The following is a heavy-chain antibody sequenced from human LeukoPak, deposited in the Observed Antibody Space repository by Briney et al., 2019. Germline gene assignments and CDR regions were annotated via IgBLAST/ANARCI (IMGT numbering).Heavy chain of an antibody. D-gene: IGHD2-21*01. Sequence: SETLSLTCTVSGGSIGSYYWSWIRQPPGKGLEWIGNIYYSGSTNYNPSLKSRVTISVDTSKNQFSLKLSSVTAADTAVYYCARNLCGGDCYSADYYYMDVWGKGTTVTVSS. CDR1: GGSIGSYY. J-gene: IGHJ6*03. CDR2: IYYSGST. V-gene: IGHV4-59*01. CDR3: ARNLCGGDCYSADYYYMDV.